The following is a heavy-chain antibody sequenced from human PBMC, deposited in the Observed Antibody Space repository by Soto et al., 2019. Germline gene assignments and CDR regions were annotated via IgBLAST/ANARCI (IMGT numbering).Heavy chain of an antibody. D-gene: IGHD2-15*01. CDR3: ARGTLGYCSGGSCPNWFDP. Sequence: QVQLVQSGAEVKNPGASVKVSCKASGYTFTSYDINWVRQATGQGLEWMGWMNANSGNTDYAQKLQGRLTMNRNTSISTAYMERSSLRSEDTAVYYCARGTLGYCSGGSCPNWFDPWGQGTLVTVSS. J-gene: IGHJ5*02. V-gene: IGHV1-8*01. CDR2: MNANSGNT. CDR1: GYTFTSYD.